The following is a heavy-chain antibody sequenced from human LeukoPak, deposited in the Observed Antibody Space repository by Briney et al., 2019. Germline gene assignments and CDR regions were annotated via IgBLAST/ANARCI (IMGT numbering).Heavy chain of an antibody. CDR2: IKSKTDGGTT. CDR1: GFTFSNAW. D-gene: IGHD3-3*01. CDR3: TATYYDFWSGSFDFDY. J-gene: IGHJ4*02. V-gene: IGHV3-15*01. Sequence: GGSLRLSCAASGFTFSNAWMSWVRQAPGKGLEWVGRIKSKTDGGTTDYAAPVKGRFTISRDDSKNTLYLQMNSLKTEDTAVYYCTATYYDFWSGSFDFDYWGQGTLVTVSS.